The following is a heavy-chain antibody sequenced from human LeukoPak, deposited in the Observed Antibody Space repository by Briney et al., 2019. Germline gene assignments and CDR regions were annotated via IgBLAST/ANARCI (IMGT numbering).Heavy chain of an antibody. CDR3: AREAYGSGSPLDY. Sequence: PGESLKISCKGSGYSFTSYWIGWVRQKPGKGLEWMGIIYPGDSETRYSPSFQGQVTISADKSISTAYPQWSSLKASDIAMYYCAREAYGSGSPLDYWGQGTLVTVSS. D-gene: IGHD3-10*01. CDR2: IYPGDSET. V-gene: IGHV5-51*01. CDR1: GYSFTSYW. J-gene: IGHJ4*02.